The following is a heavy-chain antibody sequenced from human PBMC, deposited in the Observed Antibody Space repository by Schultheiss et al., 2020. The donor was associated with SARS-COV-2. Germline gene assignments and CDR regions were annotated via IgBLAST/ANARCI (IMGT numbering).Heavy chain of an antibody. D-gene: IGHD4-17*01. CDR3: AKDQGEYGDYGLDY. V-gene: IGHV3-23*01. Sequence: GSLRLSCAASGFTFSSYGMYWVRQAPGKGLEWVSAISGSGGSTYYADSVKGRFTISRDNSNYTLFLQMNSLRAEDTAVYYCAKDQGEYGDYGLDYWGQGTLVTVSS. CDR1: GFTFSSYG. CDR2: ISGSGGST. J-gene: IGHJ4*02.